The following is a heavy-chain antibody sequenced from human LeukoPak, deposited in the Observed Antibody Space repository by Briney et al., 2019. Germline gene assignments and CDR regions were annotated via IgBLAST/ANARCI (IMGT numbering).Heavy chain of an antibody. D-gene: IGHD1-26*01. CDR1: GFTFTNHP. CDR3: AKDHKASSYYDAFDI. J-gene: IGHJ3*02. Sequence: PGGSLRLSCAASGFTFTNHPMHWVRQTSGKRLEYVSAISPSGDRTWYADSVKGRFTISRDNSKNTLYLQMNSLRAEDTAVYYCAKDHKASSYYDAFDIWGQGTMVTVSS. CDR2: ISPSGDRT. V-gene: IGHV3-64*04.